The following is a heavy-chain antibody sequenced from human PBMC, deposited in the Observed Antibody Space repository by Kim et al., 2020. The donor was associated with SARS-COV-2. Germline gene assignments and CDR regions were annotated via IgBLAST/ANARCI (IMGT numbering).Heavy chain of an antibody. CDR3: ARGATYDY. CDR2: NGST. V-gene: IGHV4-59*09. Sequence: NGSTNYNTSLRSRVTISVDTSKTRFSLKLSSVTAADTAVYYCARGATYDYWGQGTLVTVSS. J-gene: IGHJ4*02. D-gene: IGHD5-12*01.